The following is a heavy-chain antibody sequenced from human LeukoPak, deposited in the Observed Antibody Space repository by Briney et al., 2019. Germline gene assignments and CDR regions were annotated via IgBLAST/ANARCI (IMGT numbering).Heavy chain of an antibody. D-gene: IGHD3-10*01. V-gene: IGHV4-59*01. Sequence: SETLSLTCTVSGGSISSYYWSWIRQPPGKGLEWIGYIYYSGSTNYNPPLKSRVTISVDTSKNQFSLKLSSVTAADTAVYYCARDYYYGSGSYYNLGYWGQGTLVTVSS. J-gene: IGHJ4*02. CDR3: ARDYYYGSGSYYNLGY. CDR1: GGSISSYY. CDR2: IYYSGST.